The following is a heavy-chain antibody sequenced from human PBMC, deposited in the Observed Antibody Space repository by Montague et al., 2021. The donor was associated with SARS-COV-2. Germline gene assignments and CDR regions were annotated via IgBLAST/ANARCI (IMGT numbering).Heavy chain of an antibody. Sequence: SETLSLTCTVSGASVASGNFYWSWIRQPPGKGLEWIGYVYYTGHTNYNPSLESRVTMPVDPSKNQFSLTLTSVTAADTAVYYCARSRANVPSRPGFDYWGQGARVTVSS. CDR2: VYYTGHT. CDR3: ARSRANVPSRPGFDY. J-gene: IGHJ4*02. CDR1: GASVASGNFY. V-gene: IGHV4-61*01. D-gene: IGHD6-6*01.